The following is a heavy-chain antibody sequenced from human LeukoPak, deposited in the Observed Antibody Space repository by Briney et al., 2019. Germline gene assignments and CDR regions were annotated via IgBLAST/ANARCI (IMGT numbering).Heavy chain of an antibody. D-gene: IGHD4-17*01. CDR3: ARDQSLVGDYWFDH. CDR2: IKPSGGST. V-gene: IGHV1-46*03. CDR1: GYTFTSYY. Sequence: ASVKVSCKASGYTFTSYYMHCVRQSPGQGLKWMGIIKPSGGSTRYAQQFQGIVTMTRDTSTSTVYMELSSLRSEDTAVYYCARDQSLVGDYWFDHWGQGTLVTVSS. J-gene: IGHJ5*02.